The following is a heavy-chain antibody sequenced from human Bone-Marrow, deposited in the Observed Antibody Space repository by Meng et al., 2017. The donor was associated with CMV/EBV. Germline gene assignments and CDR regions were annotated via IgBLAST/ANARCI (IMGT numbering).Heavy chain of an antibody. Sequence: LSLTCAASGFTFSSYAMSWVRQAPGKGLEWVSYISSSSSTIYYADSVKGRFAISRDNARNSLYLQMNSLRAEDTAVYYCASNICDSTTCPLDNWGQGTLVPVSS. D-gene: IGHD2/OR15-2a*01. CDR1: GFTFSSYA. V-gene: IGHV3-48*04. CDR3: ASNICDSTTCPLDN. J-gene: IGHJ4*02. CDR2: ISSSSSTI.